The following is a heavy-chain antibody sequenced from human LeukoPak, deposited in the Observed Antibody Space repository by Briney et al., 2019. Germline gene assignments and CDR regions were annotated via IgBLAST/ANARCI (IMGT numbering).Heavy chain of an antibody. CDR2: ISYDGSTK. V-gene: IGHV3-30*04. J-gene: IGHJ3*01. CDR1: GFTFSSYA. CDR3: ARGIAKTTLNAFGL. D-gene: IGHD4-11*01. Sequence: PGGSLRLSCAASGFTFSSYAMHWVRQAPGKGLEWVALISYDGSTKEYTESVKGRFTISRDNSKNTVYVQMDSLRPEDTAMYYCARGIAKTTLNAFGLWGHGTMVIVSS.